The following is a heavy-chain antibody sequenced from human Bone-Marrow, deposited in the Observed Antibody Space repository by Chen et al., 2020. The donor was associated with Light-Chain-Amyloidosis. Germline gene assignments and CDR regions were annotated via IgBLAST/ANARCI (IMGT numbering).Heavy chain of an antibody. D-gene: IGHD5-12*01. CDR2: IYISRNT. Sequence: QVQLQESGPGLVKPSQTLSLTCTVSGGSIRSDNYYWSWIRRPAGKGLEWIGHIYISRNTNYNPTLKSRVTISLDPSKNQFSLNLSSVTAADTAVYYCARSYSGYFDYWGQGTQVTVSS. J-gene: IGHJ4*02. CDR1: GGSIRSDNYY. CDR3: ARSYSGYFDY. V-gene: IGHV4-61*02.